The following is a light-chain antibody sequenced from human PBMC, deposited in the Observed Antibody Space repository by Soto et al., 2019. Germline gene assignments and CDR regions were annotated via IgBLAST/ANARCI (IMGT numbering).Light chain of an antibody. CDR2: GAS. Sequence: EMVMTQSPATLSVSPGERATLSCRASRSVATNLAWYQQTPGQAPRLLIYGASTRATGLPPRFTATGSGTEFTLTISSLQSEDSAVYYCQQYNSWPWTFGQGTKVDIK. CDR1: RSVATN. J-gene: IGKJ1*01. CDR3: QQYNSWPWT. V-gene: IGKV3-15*01.